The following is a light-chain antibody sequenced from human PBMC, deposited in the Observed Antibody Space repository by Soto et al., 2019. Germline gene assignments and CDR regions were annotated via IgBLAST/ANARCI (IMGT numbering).Light chain of an antibody. V-gene: IGLV2-11*01. CDR1: SSDVGGYNY. CDR3: CSYAGSTYV. J-gene: IGLJ1*01. Sequence: QSVLTQPRSVSGSPRQSVTISCTGTSSDVGGYNYVSWYQQHPGKVPKLMIYDVSKRPSGVPDRFSGSKSGNTASLTISGLQAEDEADYYCCSYAGSTYVFGTGTKVPVL. CDR2: DVS.